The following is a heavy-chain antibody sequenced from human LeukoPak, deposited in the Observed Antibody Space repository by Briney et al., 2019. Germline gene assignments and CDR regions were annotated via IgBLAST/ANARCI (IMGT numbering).Heavy chain of an antibody. D-gene: IGHD3-22*01. CDR1: GYSFTSYW. Sequence: GESLKISCKGSGYSFTSYWIGWVRQMPGKGLEWMGIIYPGDSDTRYSPSFQGQVTISADKSISTAYLQWSSLKASDTAMYYCARFRAHSSGYYYYYYGMDVWGQGTTVTVSS. J-gene: IGHJ6*02. V-gene: IGHV5-51*01. CDR2: IYPGDSDT. CDR3: ARFRAHSSGYYYYYYGMDV.